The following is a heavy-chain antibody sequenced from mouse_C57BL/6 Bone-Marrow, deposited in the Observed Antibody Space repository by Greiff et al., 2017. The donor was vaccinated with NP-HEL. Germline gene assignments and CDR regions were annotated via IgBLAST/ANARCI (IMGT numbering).Heavy chain of an antibody. Sequence: VQLQQPGAELLMPGASVKLSCKASGYPFTSYWMHWVKQRPGPGLEWIGEIDPSDSYTNYNQKFKGKSTLTVDKSSSTAYMQLSSLTSEDSAVYYCARESYYGSSYWYFDVWGTGTTVTVSS. V-gene: IGHV1-69*01. CDR1: GYPFTSYW. CDR3: ARESYYGSSYWYFDV. CDR2: IDPSDSYT. J-gene: IGHJ1*03. D-gene: IGHD1-1*01.